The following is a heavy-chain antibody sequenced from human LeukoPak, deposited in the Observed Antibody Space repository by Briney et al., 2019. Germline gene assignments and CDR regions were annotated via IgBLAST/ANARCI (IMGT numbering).Heavy chain of an antibody. V-gene: IGHV3-74*01. CDR3: VRDSSASY. J-gene: IGHJ4*02. CDR2: INGDESIT. Sequence: GGSLRLSCVASGFTFDDYAMHWVRQAPGKGLVWVSHINGDESITNYADSVKGRFTISRDNAKNTLYLQMNSLRAEDTAVYYCVRDSSASYWGQGTLVTVSS. CDR1: GFTFDDYA. D-gene: IGHD3-22*01.